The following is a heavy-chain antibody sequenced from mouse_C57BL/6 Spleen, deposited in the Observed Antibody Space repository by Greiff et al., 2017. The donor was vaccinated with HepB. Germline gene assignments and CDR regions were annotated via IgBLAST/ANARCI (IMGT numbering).Heavy chain of an antibody. CDR2: IYPGIGST. V-gene: IGHV1-55*01. Sequence: QVQLQQPGAELVKPGASVKMSCKASGYTFTSYWITWVKQRPGQGLEWIGDIYPGIGSTNYNEKFKSKATLTVDTSSSTAYMQLSSLTSEDSAVYYCARDYSNPDYAMDYWGQGTSVTVSS. CDR1: GYTFTSYW. D-gene: IGHD2-5*01. J-gene: IGHJ4*01. CDR3: ARDYSNPDYAMDY.